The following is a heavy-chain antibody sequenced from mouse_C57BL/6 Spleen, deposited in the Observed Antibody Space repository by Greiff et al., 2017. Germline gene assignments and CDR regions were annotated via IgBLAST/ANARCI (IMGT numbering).Heavy chain of an antibody. Sequence: QVQLQQSGAELVRPGASVTLSCKASGYTFTDYEMHWVKQTPVHGLEWIGAIDPETGGTAYNQKFKGKAILTADKSSSTAYMELRSLTSEDSAVYYCTRGGYGNYGYYAMDYWGQGTSVTVSS. CDR3: TRGGYGNYGYYAMDY. V-gene: IGHV1-15*01. D-gene: IGHD2-1*01. J-gene: IGHJ4*01. CDR2: IDPETGGT. CDR1: GYTFTDYE.